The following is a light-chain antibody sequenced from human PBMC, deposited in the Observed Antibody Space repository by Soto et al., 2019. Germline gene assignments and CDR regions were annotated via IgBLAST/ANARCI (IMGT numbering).Light chain of an antibody. CDR2: VAP. CDR1: QSISSY. CDR3: HHSYHLPCN. Sequence: DIHMTQSPTSLSASARDRVIITCRASQSISSYLNWYRQRPGKAPELLIKVAPRLQSGVPPRFIGSGFGRDFTLTISSLLPEDFATYYGHHSYHLPCNCGQGTMLEIK. J-gene: IGKJ2*02. V-gene: IGKV1-39*01.